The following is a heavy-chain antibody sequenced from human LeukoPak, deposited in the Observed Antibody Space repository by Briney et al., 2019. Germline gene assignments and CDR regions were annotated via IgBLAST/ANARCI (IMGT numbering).Heavy chain of an antibody. CDR3: ARKGYSGYERPFDY. CDR1: GFSFSSYW. Sequence: GGSLRLSCAASGFSFSSYWMSWVRQAPGKGLEWVANMKQDGSEGYYVDSVKGRFTISRDNAKNSLYLQMNSLRAEDTAVYYCARKGYSGYERPFDYWGQGTRVTVSS. J-gene: IGHJ4*02. CDR2: MKQDGSEG. V-gene: IGHV3-7*04. D-gene: IGHD5-12*01.